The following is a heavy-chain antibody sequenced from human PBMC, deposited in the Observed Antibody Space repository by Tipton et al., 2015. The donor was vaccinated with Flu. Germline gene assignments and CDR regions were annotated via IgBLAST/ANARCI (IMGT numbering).Heavy chain of an antibody. V-gene: IGHV4-38-2*01. J-gene: IGHJ5*01. D-gene: IGHD4-11*01. CDR1: GDSIGSGYC. CDR2: ICHSGNT. CDR3: ARRDYSNYVSEPKNWFDS. Sequence: TLSLTCSVSGDSIGSGYCWGWVRQPPGKGLDWIGNICHSGNTYYNPSLKSRITISVDRSKNQFSLKLRSVTAADTAVYLCARRDYSNYVSEPKNWFDSWGQGTLVTVSS.